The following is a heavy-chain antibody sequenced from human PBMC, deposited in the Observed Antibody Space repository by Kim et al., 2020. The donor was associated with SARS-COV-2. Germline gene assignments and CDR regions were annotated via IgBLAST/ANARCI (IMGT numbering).Heavy chain of an antibody. D-gene: IGHD1-26*01. CDR2: GNT. CDR3: ARDQGVGDY. V-gene: IGHV1-3*01. Sequence: GNTKYSEKFQGRVTITRETSASTAYMELSSLRSEDTAVYYCARDQGVGDYWGQGALVTVSS. J-gene: IGHJ4*02.